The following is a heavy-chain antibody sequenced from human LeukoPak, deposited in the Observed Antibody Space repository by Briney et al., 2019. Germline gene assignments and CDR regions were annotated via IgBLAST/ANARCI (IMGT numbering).Heavy chain of an antibody. J-gene: IGHJ4*02. V-gene: IGHV3-7*01. CDR3: ARDARVVVDY. CDR1: RFKFRSYW. CDR2: IQQDGSEK. D-gene: IGHD2-2*01. Sequence: GGSLRLSCAAHRFKFRSYWMSWVRQAPGKGLEWVANIQQDGSEKYYVDSVKGRFTISRDNAKNSLYLQMNSLRAEDTAVYYCARDARVVVDYWGQGTLVTVSS.